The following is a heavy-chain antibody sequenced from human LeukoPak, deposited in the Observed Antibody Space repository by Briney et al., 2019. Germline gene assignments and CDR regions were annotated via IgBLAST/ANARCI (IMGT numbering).Heavy chain of an antibody. V-gene: IGHV4-61*02. D-gene: IGHD3-3*01. CDR3: AGAPAGSLEWLSPFDY. CDR1: GGSISSGSYY. Sequence: SETLSLTCTVSGGSISSGSYYWSRIRQPAGKGLEWIGRIYASGSTNYNPSLKSRVTISVDTSKNQLSLKLSSVTAADTAVYYCAGAPAGSLEWLSPFDYWGQGTLVTVSS. J-gene: IGHJ4*02. CDR2: IYASGST.